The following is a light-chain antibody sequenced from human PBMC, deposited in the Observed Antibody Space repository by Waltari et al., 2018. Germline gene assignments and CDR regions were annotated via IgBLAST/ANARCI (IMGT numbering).Light chain of an antibody. J-gene: IGKJ2*01. CDR2: WAS. CDR1: RSVLDPSKNKNF. CDR3: QQYYAAPYT. V-gene: IGKV4-1*01. Sequence: EIVMTQSPDSLAVSRGGRATTNCKDSRSVLDPSKNKNFLAWYQLKPGQSPKLLIYWASTRESGVPDRFSASVSGTNFTLTISSLQAEDVAIYSCQQYYAAPYTFGQGTKVEIK.